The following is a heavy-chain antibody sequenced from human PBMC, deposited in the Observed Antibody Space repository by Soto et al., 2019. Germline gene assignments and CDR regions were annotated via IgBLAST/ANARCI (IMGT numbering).Heavy chain of an antibody. CDR1: GYSFTSYW. J-gene: IGHJ3*02. Sequence: XESLKISCKGSGYSFTSYWIGWVRQMPGKGLEWMGIIYPGDSDTRYSPSFQGQVTISADKSISTAYLQWSSLKASDTAMYYCAREAIEVAGTRAFDIWGQGSMVTVSS. D-gene: IGHD6-19*01. CDR3: AREAIEVAGTRAFDI. V-gene: IGHV5-51*01. CDR2: IYPGDSDT.